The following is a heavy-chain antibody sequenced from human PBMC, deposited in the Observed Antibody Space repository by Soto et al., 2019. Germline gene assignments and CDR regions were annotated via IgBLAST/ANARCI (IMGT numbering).Heavy chain of an antibody. Sequence: LSLTCAVYGGSFSGYYWSWIRQPPGKGLEWIGEINHSGSTNYNPSLKSRVTISVDTSKNQFSLKLSSVTAADTAVYYCARGSWYRLWFDPWGQGTLVTVS. J-gene: IGHJ5*02. CDR1: GGSFSGYY. V-gene: IGHV4-34*01. CDR2: INHSGST. CDR3: ARGSWYRLWFDP. D-gene: IGHD2-2*01.